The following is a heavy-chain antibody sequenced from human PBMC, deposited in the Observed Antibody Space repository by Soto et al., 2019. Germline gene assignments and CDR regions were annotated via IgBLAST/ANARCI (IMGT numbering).Heavy chain of an antibody. V-gene: IGHV4-59*01. CDR3: ARSSPRVVSPWDY. CDR2: IYYSGST. Sequence: SETLSLTCIVSGGSIISYYWSWIRQPPGKGLEWIGHIYYSGSTNYNPSLKSRVTISVDTSKNQFSLKLSSVTAADTAVYYCARSSPRVVSPWDYWGRGTLVTVSS. D-gene: IGHD3-3*01. J-gene: IGHJ4*02. CDR1: GGSIISYY.